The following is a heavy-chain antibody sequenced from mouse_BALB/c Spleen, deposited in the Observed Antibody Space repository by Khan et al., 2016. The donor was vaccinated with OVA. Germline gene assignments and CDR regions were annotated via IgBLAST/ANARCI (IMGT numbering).Heavy chain of an antibody. J-gene: IGHJ4*01. D-gene: IGHD1-1*02. V-gene: IGHV1S136*01. Sequence: VQLQQSGPELVKPGASVKMSCKASGYTFTSYVMHWVKQKPGQGLEWIGFINPYNDCTKNNERFKGKATLNSDKSSSTAYRELRSLTSTDSAVYYCAMGGSLTMTFYAMDYWGQGTSVTVSS. CDR3: AMGGSLTMTFYAMDY. CDR1: GYTFTSYV. CDR2: INPYNDCT.